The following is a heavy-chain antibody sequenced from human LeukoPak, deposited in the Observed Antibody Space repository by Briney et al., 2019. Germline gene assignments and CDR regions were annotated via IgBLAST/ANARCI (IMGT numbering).Heavy chain of an antibody. J-gene: IGHJ3*02. D-gene: IGHD3-22*01. CDR2: IYSGGST. V-gene: IGHV3-66*01. CDR3: ARGLYSSGYYYDAFDI. CDR1: GFTVSNNY. Sequence: PPGGSPRLPCAASGFTVSNNYMSWVRQAPGKGLEWVSLIYSGGSTHYTDSVRGRFNISRDNSKNTLYLQMNSLRAEDTAVYYCARGLYSSGYYYDAFDIWGQGTMVTVS.